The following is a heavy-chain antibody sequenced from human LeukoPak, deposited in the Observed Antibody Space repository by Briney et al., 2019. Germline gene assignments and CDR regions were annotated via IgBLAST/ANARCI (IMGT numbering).Heavy chain of an antibody. Sequence: SETLSLTCAVYGGSFSGYYWSWIRQPPGKGLEWIGEINHSGSTNYNPSLKSRVTISVDTSKNQFSLKLSSVTAADTAGYYGATARVLVGIDFLGQGNPGTRPS. CDR2: INHSGST. CDR3: ATARVLVGIDF. J-gene: IGHJ4*01. D-gene: IGHD2-8*02. V-gene: IGHV4-34*01. CDR1: GGSFSGYY.